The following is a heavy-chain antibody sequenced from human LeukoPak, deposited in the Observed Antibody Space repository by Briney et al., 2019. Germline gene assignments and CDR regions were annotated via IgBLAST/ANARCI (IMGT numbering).Heavy chain of an antibody. Sequence: SETLSLTCTVSGGSISSSSYYWGWIRQPPGKGLEWIGSIYYSGSTYYNPSLKSRVTISVDTSKNQFSLKLSSVTAADTAVYYCARDSGYYSAWFDPWGQGTLSPSPQ. CDR2: IYYSGST. J-gene: IGHJ5*02. D-gene: IGHD3-22*01. CDR3: ARDSGYYSAWFDP. CDR1: GGSISSSSYY. V-gene: IGHV4-39*07.